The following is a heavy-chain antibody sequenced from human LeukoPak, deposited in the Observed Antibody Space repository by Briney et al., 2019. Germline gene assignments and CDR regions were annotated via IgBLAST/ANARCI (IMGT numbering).Heavy chain of an antibody. V-gene: IGHV3-23*01. D-gene: IGHD5/OR15-5a*01. CDR3: AKERPLSTPYYFDY. CDR2: ISGSGGST. CDR1: GGSISSSSYY. J-gene: IGHJ4*02. Sequence: ETLSLTCTVSGGSISSSSYYWGWIRQAPGKGLEWVSAISGSGGSTYYADSVKGRFTISRDNSKNTLYLQMNSLRAEDTAVYYCAKERPLSTPYYFDYWGQGTLVTVSS.